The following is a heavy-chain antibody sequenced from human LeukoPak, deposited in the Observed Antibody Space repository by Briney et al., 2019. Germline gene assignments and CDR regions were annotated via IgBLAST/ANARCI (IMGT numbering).Heavy chain of an antibody. CDR3: ARVAYSSGWYDSYFDY. CDR2: INHSGST. J-gene: IGHJ4*02. D-gene: IGHD6-19*01. CDR1: GGSFSGYY. V-gene: IGHV4-34*01. Sequence: SETLSLTCAVYGGSFSGYYRSWIRQPPGKGLEWIGEINHSGSTNYNPSLKSRVTISVDTSKNQFSLKLSSVTAADTAVYYCARVAYSSGWYDSYFDYWGQGTLVTVSS.